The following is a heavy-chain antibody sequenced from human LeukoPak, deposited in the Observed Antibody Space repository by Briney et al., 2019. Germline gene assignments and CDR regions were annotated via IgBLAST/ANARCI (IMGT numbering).Heavy chain of an antibody. V-gene: IGHV5-51*01. CDR1: GYSFTIHW. CDR3: ARLFRTTSPLDY. Sequence: GESLKISCKGSGYSFTIHWIAWVRQMPGKGLEWMGIIYPGDSDTRYSPSFQGQVTISADKSISTAYLRWGSLKASDTAMYYCARLFRTTSPLDYWGQGTLVTVSS. J-gene: IGHJ4*02. CDR2: IYPGDSDT. D-gene: IGHD1-14*01.